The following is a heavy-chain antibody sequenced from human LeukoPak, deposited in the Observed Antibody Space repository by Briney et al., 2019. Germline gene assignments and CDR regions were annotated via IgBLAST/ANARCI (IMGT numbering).Heavy chain of an antibody. V-gene: IGHV3-30*04. J-gene: IGHJ6*03. D-gene: IGHD2-2*01. CDR3: ARENAPYYYYYYYMDV. Sequence: GGSLRLSCVASGFTFSSYAMHWVRQAPGKGLEWVAVISYDGSNKYYADSVKGRFTISRDNSKNTLYLQMNSLRAEDTAVYYCARENAPYYYYYYYMDVWGKGTTVTVSS. CDR1: GFTFSSYA. CDR2: ISYDGSNK.